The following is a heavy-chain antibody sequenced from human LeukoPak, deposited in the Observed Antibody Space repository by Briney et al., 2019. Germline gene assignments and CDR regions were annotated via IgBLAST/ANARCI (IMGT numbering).Heavy chain of an antibody. J-gene: IGHJ3*02. V-gene: IGHV4-59*08. CDR3: ARRSPSSYDAFDI. CDR2: IYYSGST. Sequence: NPSETLSLTCTVSGGSISSYYWSWIRQPPGKGLEWIGYIYYSGSTNYNPSLKSRVTISVDTSKNQFSLKLCSVTAADTAVYYCARRSPSSYDAFDIWGQGTMVTVSS. D-gene: IGHD6-6*01. CDR1: GGSISSYY.